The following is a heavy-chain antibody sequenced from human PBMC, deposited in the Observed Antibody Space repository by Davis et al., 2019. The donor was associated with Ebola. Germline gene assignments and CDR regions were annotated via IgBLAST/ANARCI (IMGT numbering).Heavy chain of an antibody. Sequence: SVKVSCKASGGTFSSYSISWVRQAPGQGLEWMGGIIPIFGTANYAQKFQGRVTITADKSTSTAYMELSSLRSEDTAVYYCAKDTYSGWYNSGWFDPWGQGTLVTVSS. J-gene: IGHJ5*02. D-gene: IGHD6-19*01. CDR3: AKDTYSGWYNSGWFDP. CDR2: IIPIFGTA. V-gene: IGHV1-69*06. CDR1: GGTFSSYS.